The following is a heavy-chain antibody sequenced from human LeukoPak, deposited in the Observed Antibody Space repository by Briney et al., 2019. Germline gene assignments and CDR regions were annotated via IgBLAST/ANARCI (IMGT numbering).Heavy chain of an antibody. CDR1: GDSLSVYSAV. CDR2: TYCRSQCIS. Sequence: SQTLSLTCAISGDSLSVYSAVWTWIRQSPSRGLEWLGRTYCRSQCISDYAESVKGRININPDTSTNQFSLQLNSVTPEDTAVYYCARGSYGLRGYCDYYFDFWGQGTLVAVSS. V-gene: IGHV6-1*01. D-gene: IGHD3-9*01. J-gene: IGHJ4*02. CDR3: ARGSYGLRGYCDYYFDF.